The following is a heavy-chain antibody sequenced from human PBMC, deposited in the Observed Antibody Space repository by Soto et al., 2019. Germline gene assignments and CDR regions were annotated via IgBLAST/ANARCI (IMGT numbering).Heavy chain of an antibody. Sequence: SVKVSCKASGGTFSSYAISWVRQAPGQGLEWMGGIIPIFGTANYAQKFQGRVTITADESTSTAYMELSSLRSEDTAVYYCARAFYCGGDCYTHSDAFDIWGQGTMVTVSS. CDR2: IIPIFGTA. J-gene: IGHJ3*02. CDR3: ARAFYCGGDCYTHSDAFDI. CDR1: GGTFSSYA. D-gene: IGHD2-21*02. V-gene: IGHV1-69*13.